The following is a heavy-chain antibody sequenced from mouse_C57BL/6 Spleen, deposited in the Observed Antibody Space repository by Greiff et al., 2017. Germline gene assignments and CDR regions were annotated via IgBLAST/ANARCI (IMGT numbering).Heavy chain of an antibody. CDR3: ARGGWDVRYFDV. CDR1: GYTFTSYW. J-gene: IGHJ1*03. Sequence: QVQLKQPGAELVRPGSSVKLSCKASGYTFTSYWMHWVKQRPIQGLEWIVNIDPSDSETHYNQKFKDKATLTVDKSSSTAYMQLSSLTSEDSAVYYCARGGWDVRYFDVWGTGTTVTVSS. D-gene: IGHD4-1*01. CDR2: IDPSDSET. V-gene: IGHV1-52*01.